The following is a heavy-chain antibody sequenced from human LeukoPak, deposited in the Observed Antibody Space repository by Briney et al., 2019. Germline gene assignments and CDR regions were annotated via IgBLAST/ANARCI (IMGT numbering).Heavy chain of an antibody. Sequence: PSETLSLTCTVSGGSISSGSYYWSWIRQPAGKGLEWIGRIYTSGSTNYNPSLKSRVTISVDTSKNQFSLKLSSVTAADTAVYYCARSKLLSGDYYYYGMDVWGQGTTVTVSS. CDR2: IYTSGST. V-gene: IGHV4-61*02. CDR1: GGSISSGSYY. CDR3: ARSKLLSGDYYYYGMDV. D-gene: IGHD2-2*01. J-gene: IGHJ6*02.